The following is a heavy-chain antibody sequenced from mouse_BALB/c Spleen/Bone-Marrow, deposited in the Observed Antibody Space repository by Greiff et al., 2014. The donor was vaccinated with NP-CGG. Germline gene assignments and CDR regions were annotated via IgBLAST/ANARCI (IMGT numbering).Heavy chain of an antibody. V-gene: IGHV1-55*01. Sequence: QVQLQQPGAERVKPGTSVTLSCKASGYNFTSCWVNWVKLRPGQGLEWIGDIYPVSASTNYNEKFRSKATLTVDTSSSTAYMQLSNLASDDSALYYCASGVYYAMDYWGQGSSVTVSS. CDR1: GYNFTSCW. J-gene: IGHJ4*01. CDR3: ASGVYYAMDY. CDR2: IYPVSAST.